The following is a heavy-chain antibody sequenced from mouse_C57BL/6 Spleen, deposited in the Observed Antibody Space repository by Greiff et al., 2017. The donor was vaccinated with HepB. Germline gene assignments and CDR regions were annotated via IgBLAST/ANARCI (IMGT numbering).Heavy chain of an antibody. J-gene: IGHJ3*01. CDR1: GFTFSDAW. D-gene: IGHD1-1*01. V-gene: IGHV6-6*01. CDR2: IRNKANNHAT. CDR3: TREYYGSSYETWFAY. Sequence: EVQLQESGGGLVQPGGSMKLSCAASGFTFSDAWMDWVRQSPEKGLEWVAEIRNKANNHATYYAESVKGRFTISRDDSKSGVYLQMNILRAEDTGIYYCTREYYGSSYETWFAYWGQGTLVTVSA.